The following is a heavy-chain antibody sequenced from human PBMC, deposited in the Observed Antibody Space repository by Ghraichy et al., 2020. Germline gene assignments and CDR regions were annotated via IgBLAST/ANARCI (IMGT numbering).Heavy chain of an antibody. CDR1: GYTFTSYG. CDR3: ARDQARYCSGGSCYGIH. CDR2: ISAYNGNT. V-gene: IGHV1-18*01. Sequence: ASVKVSCKASGYTFTSYGISWVRQAPGQGLEWMGWISAYNGNTNYAQKLQGRVTMTTDTSTSTAYMELRSLRSDDTAVYYCARDQARYCSGGSCYGIHWGQGTLVTVSS. J-gene: IGHJ4*02. D-gene: IGHD2-15*01.